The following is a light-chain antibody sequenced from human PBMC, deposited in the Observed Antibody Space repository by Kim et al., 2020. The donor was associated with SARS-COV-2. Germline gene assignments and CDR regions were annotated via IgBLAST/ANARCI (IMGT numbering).Light chain of an antibody. CDR2: DAS. CDR1: QNIDTY. CDR3: QQRNSWPPAVT. V-gene: IGKV3-11*01. Sequence: PGDRATLSCRASQNIDTYLAWYQQRPGQAPRLLVYDASNRATGVPDRFSGSGSGTDFTLSISSLEPEDFSIYYCQQRNSWPPAVTFGGGTKVDIK. J-gene: IGKJ4*01.